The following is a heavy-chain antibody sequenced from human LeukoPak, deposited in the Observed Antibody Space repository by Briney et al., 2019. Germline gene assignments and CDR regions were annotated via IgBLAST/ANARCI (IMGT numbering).Heavy chain of an antibody. J-gene: IGHJ4*02. Sequence: SETLSLTCTVSGVSMSNYYWSWMRQPPGKGLEWIGCISDSGKTNYNPSLRSRVTISVDTSKNQFSLKLSSVTASDTAVFYCTRVGRSLHWNPYYWGQGTLVTVSS. D-gene: IGHD1-1*01. CDR3: TRVGRSLHWNPYY. V-gene: IGHV4-59*01. CDR2: ISDSGKT. CDR1: GVSMSNYY.